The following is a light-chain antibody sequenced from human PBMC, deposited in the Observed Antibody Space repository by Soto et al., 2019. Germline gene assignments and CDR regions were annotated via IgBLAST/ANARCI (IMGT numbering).Light chain of an antibody. J-gene: IGLJ1*01. Sequence: QSALTQPPSASGSLGQSVTISCSGNDISLYNYVSWYQQVPGKAPKLLIFEVLKRPSGVPDRFSGSKSGSTAFLNVSGLQGEDEGTYHCSSYAGRNTYVFGTWTKLTVL. V-gene: IGLV2-8*01. CDR1: NDISLYNY. CDR3: SSYAGRNTYV. CDR2: EVL.